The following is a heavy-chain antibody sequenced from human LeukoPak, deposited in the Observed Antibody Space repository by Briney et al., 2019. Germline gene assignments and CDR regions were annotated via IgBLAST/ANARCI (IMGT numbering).Heavy chain of an antibody. V-gene: IGHV4-59*01. Sequence: SETPSLTCTVSGGSISSYYWSWIRQPPGKGLEWIGYIYYIGSTDYNPSLKSRVTISVDTSKNQFSLKLSSVTAADTAVYYCARISYGSGSYRTGTWDWGQGTLVSVSS. CDR1: GGSISSYY. CDR2: IYYIGST. D-gene: IGHD3-10*01. J-gene: IGHJ4*02. CDR3: ARISYGSGSYRTGTWD.